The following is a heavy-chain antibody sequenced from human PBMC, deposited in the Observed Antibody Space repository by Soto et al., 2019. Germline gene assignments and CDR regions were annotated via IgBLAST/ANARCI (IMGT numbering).Heavy chain of an antibody. V-gene: IGHV3-7*03. CDR1: SSF. CDR2: INQDGGVT. J-gene: IGHJ4*02. Sequence: GGSLRLSCAASSSFMGWIRQAPGKGLEWVANINQDGGVTYYVDSVEGRFTISRDNTKDSLYLQMNSLRGEDTAIYYCARYYRGSGRYFFDYWGQGTPVTVSS. D-gene: IGHD6-19*01. CDR3: ARYYRGSGRYFFDY.